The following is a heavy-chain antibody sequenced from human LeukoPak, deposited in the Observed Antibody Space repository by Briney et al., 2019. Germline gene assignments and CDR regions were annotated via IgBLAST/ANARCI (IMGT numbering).Heavy chain of an antibody. J-gene: IGHJ6*02. D-gene: IGHD1-1*01. CDR2: VYHDGTP. Sequence: SETLSLTCAVSVGSISSGNWWSWVRQSPGKGLEWIGEVYHDGTPNYNPSLKSRVTISADTFKNHFSLKLTSVTAADTAVYYCATAPILRGEAGEQYKYGMDVWGQGTTVIVSS. CDR3: ATAPILRGEAGEQYKYGMDV. V-gene: IGHV4-4*02. CDR1: VGSISSGNW.